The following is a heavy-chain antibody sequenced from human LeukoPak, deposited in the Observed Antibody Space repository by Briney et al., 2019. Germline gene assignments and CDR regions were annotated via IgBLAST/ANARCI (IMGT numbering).Heavy chain of an antibody. D-gene: IGHD5-24*01. CDR2: IIPTLGIA. V-gene: IGHV1-69*04. Sequence: VASVKVSCKASGDTLSSYAFSWVRQAPGQGLEWMGRIIPTLGIANYAQKFQGRVTITADKSTSTAYMELSSLRFEDTAVYYCARLHKTVEMATMSKRFKYYHYYGMDVWGQGTTVTVSS. CDR3: ARLHKTVEMATMSKRFKYYHYYGMDV. CDR1: GDTLSSYA. J-gene: IGHJ6*02.